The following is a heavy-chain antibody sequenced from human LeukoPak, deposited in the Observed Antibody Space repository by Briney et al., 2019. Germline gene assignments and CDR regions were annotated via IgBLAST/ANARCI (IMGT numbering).Heavy chain of an antibody. Sequence: GGSLRLSCAAAGFTFSSSWMTWVRQASGKGLEWVAHIKEDGTEEYYVDSVKGRFTISRDNAKNSLYLQMNSLRAEDTAVYYCARWNNDWEFDYWGQGTLVSVSS. D-gene: IGHD1/OR15-1a*01. CDR1: GFTFSSSW. CDR2: IKEDGTEE. J-gene: IGHJ4*02. V-gene: IGHV3-7*05. CDR3: ARWNNDWEFDY.